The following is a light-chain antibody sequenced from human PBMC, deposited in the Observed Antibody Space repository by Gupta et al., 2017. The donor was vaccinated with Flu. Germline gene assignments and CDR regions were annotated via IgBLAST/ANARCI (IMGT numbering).Light chain of an antibody. CDR2: EVS. CDR1: SSDVGGYHY. J-gene: IGLJ3*02. Sequence: QSALTQPASVSGSPGQSITISCTGTSSDVGGYHYVSWYQQHPGKAPKLMIYEVSNRPAGVSNRFSCSKSGNTASMTISVLQAEDEAEYYCSSYTSSSTLVFGGGTKLTVL. CDR3: SSYTSSSTLV. V-gene: IGLV2-14*01.